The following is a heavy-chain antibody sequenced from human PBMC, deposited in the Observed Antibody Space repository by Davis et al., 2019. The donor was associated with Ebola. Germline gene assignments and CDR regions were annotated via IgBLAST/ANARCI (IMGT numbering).Heavy chain of an antibody. J-gene: IGHJ6*02. CDR3: ARGHISGWYYYYYGMDV. CDR1: GFTFSSYW. D-gene: IGHD6-19*01. CDR2: INSVGSST. Sequence: GESLKISCAASGFTFSSYWMHWVRQAPGKGLVWVSRINSVGSSTSYADSVKGRFTISRDNAKNTLYLQMNSLRAEDTAVYYCARGHISGWYYYYYGMDVWGQGTTVTVSS. V-gene: IGHV3-74*01.